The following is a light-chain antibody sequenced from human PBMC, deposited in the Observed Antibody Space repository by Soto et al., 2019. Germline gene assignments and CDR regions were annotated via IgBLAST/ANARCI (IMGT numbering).Light chain of an antibody. Sequence: QSVLTQPPSVSGAPGQRVTISCTGSSSKIGARYDVHWYQQLPGTAPKVLIYGNTNRPSGVPDRFSGSSSGTSASLAITGLQAEDEADYYCQSYDSSLSGVVFGGGTKLTVL. CDR2: GNT. J-gene: IGLJ2*01. CDR3: QSYDSSLSGVV. CDR1: SSKIGARYD. V-gene: IGLV1-40*01.